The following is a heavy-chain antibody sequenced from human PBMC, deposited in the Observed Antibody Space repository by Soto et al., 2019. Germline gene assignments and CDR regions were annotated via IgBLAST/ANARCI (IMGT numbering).Heavy chain of an antibody. CDR3: ARAIFGVVIIPRSYGMDV. CDR1: GFTFSSYE. V-gene: IGHV3-48*03. J-gene: IGHJ6*02. CDR2: ISSSGSTI. D-gene: IGHD3-3*01. Sequence: GGSLRLSCAASGFTFSSYEMNWVRQAPGKGLEWVSYISSSGSTIYYADSVKGRFTISRDNAKNSLYLQMNSLRAEDTAVYYCARAIFGVVIIPRSYGMDVWGQGTKVTVYS.